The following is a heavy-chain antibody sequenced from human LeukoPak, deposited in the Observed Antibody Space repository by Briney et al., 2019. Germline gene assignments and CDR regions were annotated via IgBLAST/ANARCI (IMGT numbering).Heavy chain of an antibody. V-gene: IGHV1-8*03. CDR2: MNPNSGNT. CDR3: ARAGDFWSGYYLVDY. J-gene: IGHJ4*02. D-gene: IGHD3-3*01. CDR1: GYTFTSYD. Sequence: ASVKVSCKASGYTFTSYDINWVRQATGQGLEWMGWMNPNSGNTGYAQKFQGGVTITRNTSTSTAYMELSSLRSEDTAVYYCARAGDFWSGYYLVDYWGQGTLVTVSS.